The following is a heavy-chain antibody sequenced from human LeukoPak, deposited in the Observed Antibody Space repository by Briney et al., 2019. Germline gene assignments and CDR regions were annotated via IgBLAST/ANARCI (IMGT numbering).Heavy chain of an antibody. CDR3: ARDLGEQQLGHAFDI. J-gene: IGHJ3*02. CDR1: GGSFSGYY. CDR2: INHSGST. V-gene: IGHV4-34*01. Sequence: SETLSPTCAVYGGSFSGYYWSWIRQPPGKGLEWIGEINHSGSTNYNPSLKSRVTISVDTSKNQFSLKLCSVTAADTAVYYCARDLGEQQLGHAFDIWGQGTMVTVSS. D-gene: IGHD6-13*01.